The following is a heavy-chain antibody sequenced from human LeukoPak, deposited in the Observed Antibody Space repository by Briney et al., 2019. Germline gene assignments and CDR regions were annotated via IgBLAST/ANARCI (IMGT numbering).Heavy chain of an antibody. D-gene: IGHD2-2*01. J-gene: IGHJ4*02. V-gene: IGHV3-23*01. CDR2: ISGSGGST. Sequence: PGGSLRLSCAASGFTFSSYAMSWVRQAPGKGLEWVSAISGSGGSTYYADSVKGRFTISRDNSKNTLYLQMNSLRAEHTGVYYCAKRYCSSTSCSSFDYWGQGTLVTVSS. CDR3: AKRYCSSTSCSSFDY. CDR1: GFTFSSYA.